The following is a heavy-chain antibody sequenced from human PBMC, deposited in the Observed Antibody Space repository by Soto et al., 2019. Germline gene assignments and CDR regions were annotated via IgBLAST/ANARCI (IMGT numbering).Heavy chain of an antibody. Sequence: ASVKVSCKASGYTFTSYGISWVRQAPGQGLEWMGWISAYNGNTNYAQKLQGRVTMTTDTSTSTAYMELRSLRSDDTAVYYCARLLRGWTGRPGYFDYWGHGSLVTVSS. CDR1: GYTFTSYG. V-gene: IGHV1-18*01. J-gene: IGHJ4*01. CDR3: ARLLRGWTGRPGYFDY. D-gene: IGHD1-1*01. CDR2: ISAYNGNT.